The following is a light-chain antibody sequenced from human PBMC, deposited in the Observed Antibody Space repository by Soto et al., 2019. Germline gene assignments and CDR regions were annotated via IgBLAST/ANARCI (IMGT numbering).Light chain of an antibody. CDR1: QSVSSSY. J-gene: IGKJ2*01. CDR2: GAS. Sequence: EIVLTQSPGTLSLSPGERATLSCRASQSVSSSYLTWYQQKPGQAPRLLTYGASSRATGIPDRFSGSGSGTDFTLTISRVEPEDFAVYYCQQYGSSSNTFGQGTKLEIK. V-gene: IGKV3-20*01. CDR3: QQYGSSSNT.